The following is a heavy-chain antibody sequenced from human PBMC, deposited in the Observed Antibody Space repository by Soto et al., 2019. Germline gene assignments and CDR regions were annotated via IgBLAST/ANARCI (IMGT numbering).Heavy chain of an antibody. V-gene: IGHV1-18*01. CDR2: ISAYNGNT. CDR1: GYTFTSYG. D-gene: IGHD6-13*01. J-gene: IGHJ6*02. Sequence: QVQLVQSGAEVKKPGASVKVSCKASGYTFTSYGISWVRQAPGQGLEWMGWISAYNGNTNYAQKLQGRVTMTTDTSTSTAYMELRSLRSDDTAVYYCARDFLLGSWTLGTYYYGMDVWGQGSTVTVSS. CDR3: ARDFLLGSWTLGTYYYGMDV.